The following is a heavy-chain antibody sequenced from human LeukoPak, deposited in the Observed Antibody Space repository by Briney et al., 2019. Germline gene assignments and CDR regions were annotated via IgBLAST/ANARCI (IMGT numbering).Heavy chain of an antibody. CDR1: GFTFSTYA. V-gene: IGHV3-23*01. D-gene: IGHD5-12*01. CDR3: AKGRGGYDIHYYYYMDV. J-gene: IGHJ6*03. Sequence: PGGSLRLSCAASGFTFSTYAMNWVRQAPGKGLEWVSAISGSGAKTYYADFVKGRFTISRDNSKNTLYLQMNSLRAEDTAVYYCAKGRGGYDIHYYYYMDVWGKGTTVTVSS. CDR2: ISGSGAKT.